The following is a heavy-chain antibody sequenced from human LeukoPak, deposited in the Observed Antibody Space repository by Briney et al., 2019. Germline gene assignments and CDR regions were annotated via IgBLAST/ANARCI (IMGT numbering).Heavy chain of an antibody. CDR1: GFTFSSYA. D-gene: IGHD3-3*01. CDR3: ARGLEWFFNDY. V-gene: IGHV3-30-3*01. J-gene: IGHJ4*02. CDR2: ISYDGSNK. Sequence: GRSLRLSCAASGFTFSSYAMHWVRQAPGKGLEWVAVISYDGSNKYYADSVKGRFTISRDNSKNTLYLQMNSLRAEDTAVYYCARGLEWFFNDYWGQGTLVTVSS.